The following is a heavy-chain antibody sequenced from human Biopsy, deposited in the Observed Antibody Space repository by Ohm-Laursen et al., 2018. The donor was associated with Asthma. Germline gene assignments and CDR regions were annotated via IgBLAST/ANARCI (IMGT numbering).Heavy chain of an antibody. Sequence: GSSVKASCKSLGGTFNTYVIGWVRQAPGQGLEWKGGINSVFATTTYPQKFQDRVTITADDSTSTVYMELSSLRSEDTAVYYCARKAGSCISRTCYSLDFWGQGTLVTVSS. CDR2: INSVFATT. V-gene: IGHV1-69*01. D-gene: IGHD2-15*01. CDR3: ARKAGSCISRTCYSLDF. J-gene: IGHJ4*02. CDR1: GGTFNTYV.